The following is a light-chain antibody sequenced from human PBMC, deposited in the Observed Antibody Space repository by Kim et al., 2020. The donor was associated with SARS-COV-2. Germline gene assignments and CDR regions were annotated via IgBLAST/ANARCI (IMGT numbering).Light chain of an antibody. CDR1: SGSVSSSYY. CDR2: NTN. J-gene: IGLJ3*02. Sequence: GGTVTLTCGLSSGSVSSSYYPSWYQQTPGQAPRTLMYNTNIRSSGVADRFSGSILGNKAALTITGAQADDESDYYCVLYVGRGISVFGGGTQLTVL. CDR3: VLYVGRGISV. V-gene: IGLV8-61*01.